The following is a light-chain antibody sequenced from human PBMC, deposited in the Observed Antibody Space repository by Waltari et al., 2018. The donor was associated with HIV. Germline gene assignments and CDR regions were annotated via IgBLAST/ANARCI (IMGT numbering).Light chain of an antibody. V-gene: IGLV2-14*01. CDR3: SSYTSTSTLL. CDR1: SSDIGSYHQ. CDR2: DAN. J-gene: IGLJ3*02. Sequence: QSALTQPASVSGSLGQSLTISCIRTSSDIGSYHQVSWYHHHPDKAPTLVIYDANARPSGVPFRVSGSKSGNTASLTISGLQAEDEADYYCSSYTSTSTLLFGGGTKVTVL.